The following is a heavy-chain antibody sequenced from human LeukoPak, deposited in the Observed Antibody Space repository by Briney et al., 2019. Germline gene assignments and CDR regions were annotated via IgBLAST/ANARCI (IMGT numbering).Heavy chain of an antibody. J-gene: IGHJ5*02. V-gene: IGHV3-48*01. CDR3: ARERAYYDILTGYSNWFDP. CDR1: GFTFSSYS. Sequence: GGSLRLSCAASGFTFSSYSMNWVRQAPGKGLEWVSYISSSSSTIYYADSVKGRFTISRDNAKNSLYLQMNSLRAEDTAVYYCARERAYYDILTGYSNWFDPWGQGTLATVSS. D-gene: IGHD3-9*01. CDR2: ISSSSSTI.